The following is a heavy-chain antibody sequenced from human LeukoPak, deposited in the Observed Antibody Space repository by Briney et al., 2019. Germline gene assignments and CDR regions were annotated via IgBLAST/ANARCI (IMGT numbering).Heavy chain of an antibody. D-gene: IGHD3-22*01. V-gene: IGHV3-66*01. CDR1: GLTFSRYA. CDR3: ARDFPAYDSSGYYFDY. CDR2: IYSGGST. J-gene: IGHJ4*02. Sequence: GGSLRLSCAVSGLTFSRYAMSWVRQAPGKGLEWVSVIYSGGSTYYADSVKGRFTISRDNSKNTLYLQMNSLRAEDTAVYYCARDFPAYDSSGYYFDYWGQGTLVTVSS.